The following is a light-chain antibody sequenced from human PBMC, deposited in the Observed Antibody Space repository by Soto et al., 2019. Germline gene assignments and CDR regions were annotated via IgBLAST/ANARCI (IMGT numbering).Light chain of an antibody. V-gene: IGKV1-27*01. CDR1: LPISNY. CDR3: QKYNSALLP. CDR2: AAS. Sequence: IRVTMSAFSLSVYLGDRVTITCRASLPISNYLAWYQQKPGKIPNLLIYAASTLQAGVPSRFSGSGSGTDFTLTISSLQPEDVAAYYCQKYNSALLPFGGVTKV. J-gene: IGKJ4*01.